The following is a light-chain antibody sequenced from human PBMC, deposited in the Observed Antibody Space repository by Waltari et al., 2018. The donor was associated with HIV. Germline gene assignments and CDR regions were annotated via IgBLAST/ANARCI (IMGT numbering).Light chain of an antibody. V-gene: IGLV1-40*01. J-gene: IGLJ1*01. CDR3: QAYDSTLSVYV. Sequence: QSVLTQPPSMSGAPGQRVTISCTGSRSNIGAGYDVHWYQRLPGTAPKLLIFSNNNRPSGVPDRFSGSKSGTSASLAITGLQAEDEADYYCQAYDSTLSVYVFGTGTKVTV. CDR2: SNN. CDR1: RSNIGAGYD.